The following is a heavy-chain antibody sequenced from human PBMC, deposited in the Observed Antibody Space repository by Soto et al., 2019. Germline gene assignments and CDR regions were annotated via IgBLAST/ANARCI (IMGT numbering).Heavy chain of an antibody. D-gene: IGHD3-10*01. CDR3: ARSLLWFGELLIQPNYYYYYMDV. J-gene: IGHJ6*03. CDR2: IYYSGST. CDR1: GGSISSYY. V-gene: IGHV4-59*01. Sequence: SETLSLTCTVSGGSISSYYWSWIRQPPGKGLEWIGYIYYSGSTNYNPSLKSRVTISVDTSKNQFSLKLSSVTAADTAVYYCARSLLWFGELLIQPNYYYYYMDVWGKGTTVTVSS.